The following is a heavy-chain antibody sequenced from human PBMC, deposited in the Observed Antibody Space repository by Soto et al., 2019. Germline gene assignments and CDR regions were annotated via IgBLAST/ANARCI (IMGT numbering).Heavy chain of an antibody. D-gene: IGHD5-18*01. Sequence: SGPTLVNPTQTLTLTCTFSGFSLSTCGMGVGWIRQPPGKAPEWLALIYWNDDKRYSPSLNSRLTIAKDTSKNLVVLTMTNVDPVDAATYYCVKRPDSYTSDYWGKGTLVTVXS. V-gene: IGHV2-5*01. J-gene: IGHJ4*02. CDR2: IYWNDDK. CDR1: GFSLSTCGMG. CDR3: VKRPDSYTSDY.